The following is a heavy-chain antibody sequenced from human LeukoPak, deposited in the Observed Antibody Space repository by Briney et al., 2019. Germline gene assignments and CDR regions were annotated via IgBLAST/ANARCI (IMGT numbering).Heavy chain of an antibody. Sequence: GASVKVSCKASGYTFTSNGISWVRQAPGQGLEWMGWISTYNGNTNYAQKFQGRVTITADESTSTAYMELSSLRSEDTAVYYCASSLRQVAYRVYNWFDPWGQGTLVTVSS. CDR2: ISTYNGNT. CDR1: GYTFTSNG. J-gene: IGHJ5*02. V-gene: IGHV1-18*01. CDR3: ASSLRQVAYRVYNWFDP. D-gene: IGHD2-15*01.